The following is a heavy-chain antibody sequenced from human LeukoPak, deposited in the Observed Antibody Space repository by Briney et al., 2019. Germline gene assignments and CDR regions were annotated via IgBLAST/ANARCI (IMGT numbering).Heavy chain of an antibody. CDR3: AREALSIGGWFDP. Sequence: PSETLSLTCTVSGGSISSYFWSWIRQPPGKGLEWIGYIYYSGSTNYNPSLKSRVTISVDTSKNQFSLILSSVTAADTAVYYCAREALSIGGWFDPWGQGTLVTVSS. CDR2: IYYSGST. J-gene: IGHJ5*02. D-gene: IGHD6-6*01. V-gene: IGHV4-59*12. CDR1: GGSISSYF.